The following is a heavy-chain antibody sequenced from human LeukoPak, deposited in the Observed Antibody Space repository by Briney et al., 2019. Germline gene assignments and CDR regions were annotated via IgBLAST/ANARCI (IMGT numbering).Heavy chain of an antibody. V-gene: IGHV3-48*04. CDR3: ARVARGNYYHFDS. J-gene: IGHJ4*02. CDR1: GFTFSSYS. Sequence: PGGSLRLSCEASGFTFSSYSLTWVRQAPGKGLEWVSYISYSSETTPYADSVKGRFTSSRDYAKKSLYLQMNSLRAEDTAVYFCARVARGNYYHFDSWGQGTLVTVSS. CDR2: ISYSSETT. D-gene: IGHD1-26*01.